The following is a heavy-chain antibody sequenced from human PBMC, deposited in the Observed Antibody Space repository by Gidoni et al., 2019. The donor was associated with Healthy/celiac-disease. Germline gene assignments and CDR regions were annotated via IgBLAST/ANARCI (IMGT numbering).Heavy chain of an antibody. CDR3: TSRKVTTGLTRY. CDR1: GFTCGDNA. J-gene: IGHJ4*02. D-gene: IGHD4-4*01. V-gene: IGHV3-49*03. CDR2: IRSKYYGGTT. Sequence: EVQLLQYGGGLVQPGRSLRLSCTASGFTCGDNAMSWFRQAPGKGLEWVGIIRSKYYGGTTEYAASVKGRFTIARDDTKSIAYLQMNSLKTEDTAVYYCTSRKVTTGLTRYWGQGTLVTVSS.